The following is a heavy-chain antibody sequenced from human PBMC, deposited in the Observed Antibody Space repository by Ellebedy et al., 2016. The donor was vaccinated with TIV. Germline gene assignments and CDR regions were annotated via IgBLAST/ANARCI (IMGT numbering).Heavy chain of an antibody. V-gene: IGHV3-7*01. J-gene: IGHJ4*02. CDR3: VRNGGSLDY. Sequence: GESLKISXAASGFTFSNHWMSWVRQAPGKGPEWVANINLDGSEGKYVDSVKGRFTISRDNAQNSLFLQMNSLRAEDTAVYYCVRNGGSLDYWGQGSLVTVSS. CDR2: INLDGSEG. CDR1: GFTFSNHW. D-gene: IGHD1-26*01.